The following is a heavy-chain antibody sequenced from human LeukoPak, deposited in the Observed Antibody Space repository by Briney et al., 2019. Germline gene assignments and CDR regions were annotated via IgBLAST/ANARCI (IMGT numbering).Heavy chain of an antibody. Sequence: GGSLRLSCAASGFTFSDYAMHWVRQAPGEGLQWLAVIRHDGGNQDHADSVKGRFILSRDNFKNTLDLQMNSLPPEDPAVYYCVRDVRRGYTYSAVLGPWGQGTLVIASS. D-gene: IGHD5-18*01. CDR1: GFTFSDYA. CDR2: IRHDGGNQ. CDR3: VRDVRRGYTYSAVLGP. J-gene: IGHJ5*02. V-gene: IGHV3-30*04.